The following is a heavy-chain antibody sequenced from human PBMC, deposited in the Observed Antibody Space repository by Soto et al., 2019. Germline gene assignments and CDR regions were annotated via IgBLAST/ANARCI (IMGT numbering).Heavy chain of an antibody. CDR2: TYYRSKWYN. CDR1: RDSVSSNSAA. CDR3: ARNAAAVGATQYYFDY. D-gene: IGHD1-26*01. V-gene: IGHV6-1*01. J-gene: IGHJ4*02. Sequence: SQTLSLTCAISRDSVSSNSAAWNWIRQSPSRSLEWLGRTYYRSKWYNDYAVSVKSRITINPDTSKNQFSLQLNSVTPEDTAVYYCARNAAAVGATQYYFDYWGQGTLVTVSS.